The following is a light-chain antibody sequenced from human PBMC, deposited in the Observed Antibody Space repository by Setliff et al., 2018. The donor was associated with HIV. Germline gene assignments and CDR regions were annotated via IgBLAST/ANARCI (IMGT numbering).Light chain of an antibody. V-gene: IGLV2-14*01. CDR3: SSYTSSSTG. CDR1: SSDVGGYNY. Sequence: QSALPQPASVSGSPGQSITISCTGTSSDVGGYNYVSWYQQHPGKAPKLMIYEVSNRPSGVSNRFSGSKSGNTASLTISGLQAEDEADYYCSSYTSSSTGFGTGTKVTVL. J-gene: IGLJ1*01. CDR2: EVS.